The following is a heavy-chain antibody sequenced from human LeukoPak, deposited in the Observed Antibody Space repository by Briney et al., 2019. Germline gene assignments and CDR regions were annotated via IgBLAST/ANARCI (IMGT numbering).Heavy chain of an antibody. CDR2: INPNSGGT. D-gene: IGHD3-10*01. CDR3: ARGGPLLWFGELRHNWFDP. CDR1: GYTFTGYY. Sequence: ASVKVSCKASGYTFTGYYMHWVRQAPGQGLEWMGWINPNSGGTNYAQKFQGRVTMTRDTSISTAYMELSGLRSEDTAVYYCARGGPLLWFGELRHNWFDPWGQGTLVTVSS. V-gene: IGHV1-2*02. J-gene: IGHJ5*02.